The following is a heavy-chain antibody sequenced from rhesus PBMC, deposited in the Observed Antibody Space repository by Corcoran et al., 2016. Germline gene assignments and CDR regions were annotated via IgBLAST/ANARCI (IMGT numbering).Heavy chain of an antibody. CDR2: IYPISVTT. V-gene: IGHV4S18*01. J-gene: IGHJ5-1*01. D-gene: IGHD3-34*01. CDR1: VCSMSASSF. CDR3: ASPFERGRFEV. Sequence: HVRLQESGPGLVKSSETRSLTCAVPVCSMSASSFWSWIRRPPGKGLEWIGNIYPISVTTYNPSLKSRVTMSKDTSNNQFVLKVTSVTAAATAGYYCASPFERGRFEVWGAGILVTVSS.